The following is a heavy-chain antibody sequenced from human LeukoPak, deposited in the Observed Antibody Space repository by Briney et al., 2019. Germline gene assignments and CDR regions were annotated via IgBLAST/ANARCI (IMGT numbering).Heavy chain of an antibody. V-gene: IGHV1-69*05. D-gene: IGHD3-22*01. J-gene: IGHJ4*02. CDR2: IIPIFGTA. CDR3: ARITVSYYYDSSIEFDY. Sequence: ASVKVSCKASGGTFSSYAISWVRQAPGQGLEWMGGIIPIFGTANYAQKLQGRVTMATDTSTSTAYMELRSLRSDDTAVYYCARITVSYYYDSSIEFDYWGQGTLVTVSS. CDR1: GGTFSSYA.